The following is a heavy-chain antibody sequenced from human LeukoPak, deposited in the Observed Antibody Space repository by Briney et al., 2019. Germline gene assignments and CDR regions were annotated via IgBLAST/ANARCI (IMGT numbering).Heavy chain of an antibody. J-gene: IGHJ4*02. CDR1: GGTFNSYA. CDR2: IIPILGIA. Sequence: SVKVSCKASGGTFNSYAISWVRQAPGQGLEWVGRIIPILGIANYAQKFQGRVAITADKSTSTAYMELSSLRSEDTAVYYCAREEPRGYSYGSPGYWGQGTLVTVSS. CDR3: AREEPRGYSYGSPGY. D-gene: IGHD5-18*01. V-gene: IGHV1-69*04.